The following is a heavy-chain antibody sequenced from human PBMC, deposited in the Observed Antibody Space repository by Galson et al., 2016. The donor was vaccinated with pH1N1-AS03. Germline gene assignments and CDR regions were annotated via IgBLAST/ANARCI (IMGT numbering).Heavy chain of an antibody. CDR3: VRDDATSYDAFDM. J-gene: IGHJ3*02. Sequence: LRLSCAASGFTFSDYWMRWVRQAPGKGLEWVADIKQDEGEKYYVDSVKGRFTISRDNAKNSLHLQMNSLTADDTAVYYCVRDDATSYDAFDMWGQGTMITVSS. D-gene: IGHD2-2*01. V-gene: IGHV3-7*01. CDR1: GFTFSDYW. CDR2: IKQDEGEK.